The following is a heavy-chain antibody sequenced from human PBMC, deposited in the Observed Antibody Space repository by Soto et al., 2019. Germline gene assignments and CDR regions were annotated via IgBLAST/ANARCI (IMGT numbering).Heavy chain of an antibody. V-gene: IGHV1-69*18. CDR1: GGTFRSYV. D-gene: IGHD3-10*01. Sequence: QVQLVQSGAEVKKAGSSVKVSCKASGGTFRSYVITWLRQAPGQGLEWRGRSIPIFGTANYGQKFQGRVTILADESTSTAYMEMSSLRSEDTAVYYCAIESVLTRGLDVWGQGTTVTVSS. CDR3: AIESVLTRGLDV. J-gene: IGHJ6*02. CDR2: SIPIFGTA.